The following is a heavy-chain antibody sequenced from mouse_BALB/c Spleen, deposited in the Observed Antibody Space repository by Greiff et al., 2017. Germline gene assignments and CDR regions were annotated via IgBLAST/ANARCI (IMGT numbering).Heavy chain of an antibody. J-gene: IGHJ3*01. CDR1: GFTFSSYA. Sequence: LVESGGGLVKPGGSLKLSCAASGFTFSSYAMSWVRQSPEKRLEWVAEISSGGSYTYYPDTVTGRFTISRDNAKNTLYLEMSSLRSEDTAMYDCARVYGYPAWFAYWGQGTLVTVSA. CDR2: ISSGGSYT. V-gene: IGHV5-9-4*01. CDR3: ARVYGYPAWFAY. D-gene: IGHD2-2*01.